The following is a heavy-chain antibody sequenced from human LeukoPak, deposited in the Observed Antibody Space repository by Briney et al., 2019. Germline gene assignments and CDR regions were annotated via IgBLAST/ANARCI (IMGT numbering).Heavy chain of an antibody. CDR2: IYYSGST. Sequence: PSETLSLTCTVSSYSISSGYYWGWIRQPPGKGLEWIGSIYYSGSTYYNPSLKSRVTISVDTSKNQFSLKLSSVTAADTAVYYCARAVADDYYYYYYMDVWGKGTTVTVSS. V-gene: IGHV4-38-2*02. D-gene: IGHD6-19*01. CDR3: ARAVADDYYYYYYMDV. J-gene: IGHJ6*03. CDR1: SYSISSGYY.